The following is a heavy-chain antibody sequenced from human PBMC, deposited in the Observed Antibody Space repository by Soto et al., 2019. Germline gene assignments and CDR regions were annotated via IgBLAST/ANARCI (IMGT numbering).Heavy chain of an antibody. CDR1: EYSFNTSW. CDR3: ARQGGYYYYGMDV. J-gene: IGHJ6*02. D-gene: IGHD2-15*01. V-gene: IGHV5-10-1*03. Sequence: EVQVVQSGAEVKKPGESLTISCKTSEYSFNTSWISCVRQLPGKGLEGTGRIDPGDSNTNSGPSFGGHVTLSVDKSIGTAYLEWSSLKASDTAIYYCARQGGYYYYGMDVWGQGTEVTVSS. CDR2: IDPGDSNT.